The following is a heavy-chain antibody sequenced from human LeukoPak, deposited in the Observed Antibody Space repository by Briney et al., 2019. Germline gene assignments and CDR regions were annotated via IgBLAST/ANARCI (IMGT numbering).Heavy chain of an antibody. CDR1: GFTFSSYTFSTYA. CDR2: VSGSGVST. V-gene: IGHV3-23*01. CDR3: AKAMVRGVITAFDY. J-gene: IGHJ4*02. D-gene: IGHD3-10*01. Sequence: GGSLRLSCAASGFTFSSYTFSTYAMSWVRQAPGKGLEWVSAVSGSGVSTYYADSVKGRFTISRDNSKNTLYLQMNSLRAEDTAVYYCAKAMVRGVITAFDYWGQGTLVTVSS.